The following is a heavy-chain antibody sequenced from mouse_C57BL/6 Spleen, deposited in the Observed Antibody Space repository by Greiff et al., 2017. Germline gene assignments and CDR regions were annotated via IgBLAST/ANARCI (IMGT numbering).Heavy chain of an antibody. CDR1: GFTFSDYG. V-gene: IGHV5-17*01. D-gene: IGHD1-1*01. Sequence: EVMLVESGGGLVKPGGSLKLSCAASGFTFSDYGMHWVRQAPEKGLEWVAYISSGSSTIYYADTVKGRFTISRDNAKNTLFLQMTSLRSEDTAMYYCARTYGSSYDYFDYWGQGTTLTVSS. CDR2: ISSGSSTI. J-gene: IGHJ2*01. CDR3: ARTYGSSYDYFDY.